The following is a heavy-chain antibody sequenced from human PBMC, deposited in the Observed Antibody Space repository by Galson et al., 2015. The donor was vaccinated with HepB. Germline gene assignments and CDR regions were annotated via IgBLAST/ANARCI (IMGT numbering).Heavy chain of an antibody. J-gene: IGHJ4*02. V-gene: IGHV1-18*04. CDR1: GHSLTNYG. D-gene: IGHD3-22*01. CDR2: ISAYNGNT. CDR3: ARALSDYYDTSCCPFAC. Sequence: AVKVACKAAGHSLTNYGFSWGRQAPGQGVEWMRWISAYNGNTNYAQKLQGRVTMATDRSTSTAYMEPRSLRSDDTAVYYCARALSDYYDTSCCPFACWGQGTLLTVSS.